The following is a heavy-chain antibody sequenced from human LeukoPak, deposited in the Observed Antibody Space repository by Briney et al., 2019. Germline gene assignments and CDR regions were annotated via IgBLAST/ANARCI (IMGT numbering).Heavy chain of an antibody. CDR3: AKDIGDDYVWGSYPYDH. CDR2: ISKDGSKK. D-gene: IGHD3-16*02. V-gene: IGHV3-30*18. Sequence: GGSLRLSCAASLFTSSTYGMHWVRQAPGKGLEWVALISKDGSKKYYADSVKGRFTVSRDNSKNTLYLQMNSLTSEDTAVYHCAKDIGDDYVWGSYPYDHWGQGTLVTVSS. J-gene: IGHJ4*02. CDR1: LFTSSTYG.